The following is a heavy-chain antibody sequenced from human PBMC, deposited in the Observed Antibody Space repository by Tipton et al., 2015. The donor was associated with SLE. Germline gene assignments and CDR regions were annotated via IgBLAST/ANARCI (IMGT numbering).Heavy chain of an antibody. CDR2: INHSGIP. Sequence: TLSLTCAVYGGAFSGYNWIWVRQSPGKGLEWIGEINHSGIPYYNPSVNSRVTISEDTSNNQVSLTLRSVTAADTAVYYCARVLGESDCFDVWGQGTMVTVSS. D-gene: IGHD3-16*01. V-gene: IGHV4-34*01. J-gene: IGHJ3*01. CDR3: ARVLGESDCFDV. CDR1: GGAFSGYN.